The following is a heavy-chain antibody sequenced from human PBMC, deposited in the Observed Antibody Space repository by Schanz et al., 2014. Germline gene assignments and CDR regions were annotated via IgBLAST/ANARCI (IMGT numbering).Heavy chain of an antibody. D-gene: IGHD3-3*01. Sequence: LESGGTLVQPGGSLRLSCAGSEITLSTHAMTWVRQAPGKGLEWVSTVTTGGGAFYADSVKGRFTVSRDNSKNMLFLQMNSLRVEDTAIYYCAKNWKDDQKVVRPGWSDGMDVWGQGTTVTVSS. CDR3: AKNWKDDQKVVRPGWSDGMDV. CDR1: EITLSTHA. V-gene: IGHV3-23*01. CDR2: VTTGGGA. J-gene: IGHJ6*02.